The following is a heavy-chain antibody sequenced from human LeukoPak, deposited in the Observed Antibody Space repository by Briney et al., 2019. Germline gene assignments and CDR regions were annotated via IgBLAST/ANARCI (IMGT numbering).Heavy chain of an antibody. J-gene: IGHJ3*02. Sequence: GGTLRLSCKASGFIFGDYYMSWIRQAPGKGLECLSYISSGTINHSNYADSVKGRFTISRDNARNSLYLQMNSLRGEDTAVYYCARTQLDLDGFDIWGQGTTVTVSS. CDR3: ARTQLDLDGFDI. V-gene: IGHV3-11*06. CDR1: GFIFGDYY. CDR2: ISSGTINHS. D-gene: IGHD1-1*01.